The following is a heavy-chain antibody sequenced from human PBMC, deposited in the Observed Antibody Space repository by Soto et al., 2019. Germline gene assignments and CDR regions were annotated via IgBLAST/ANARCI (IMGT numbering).Heavy chain of an antibody. CDR1: SGPDRSHN. V-gene: IGHV4-59*08. J-gene: IGHJ6*02. D-gene: IGHD4-17*01. CDR2: VYYTGDT. CDR3: GRQGIDYLHGLVDV. Sequence: QVQLQQSGPRLVKPSETLSLTCTVSSGPDRSHNWGWIRQPPGRGLEWIGYVYYTGDTAYNPSLRGRVTISAHPSTHDISLTLNSVTAADTAVYYCGRQGIDYLHGLVDVWGQGTTVSVSS.